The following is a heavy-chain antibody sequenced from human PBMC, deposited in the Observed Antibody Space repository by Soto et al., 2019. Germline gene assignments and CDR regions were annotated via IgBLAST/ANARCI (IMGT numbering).Heavy chain of an antibody. CDR3: ARVPIYDSSGYYYVYGPEYYYYGMDV. CDR1: GASISRYY. CDR2: IYYSGST. D-gene: IGHD3-22*01. Sequence: SETLSLTCTVSGASISRYYWSWIRQSPGKGLEWIGYIYYSGSTNYNPSLKSRVTISVDTSKNQFSLKLSSVTAADTAVYYCARVPIYDSSGYYYVYGPEYYYYGMDVWGQGTTVTVSS. J-gene: IGHJ6*02. V-gene: IGHV4-59*01.